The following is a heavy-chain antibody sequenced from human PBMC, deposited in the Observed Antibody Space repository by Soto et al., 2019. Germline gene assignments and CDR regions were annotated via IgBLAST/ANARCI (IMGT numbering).Heavy chain of an antibody. D-gene: IGHD2-21*01. CDR1: GGSISSYY. Sequence: SETLSLTCTVSGGSISSYYWSWIRQPPGKGLEWIGYIYYSGSTNYNPSLKSRVTISVDTSKNQFSLKLSSVTAADTAVYYCARQSQLAYCGGDCSNFDYWGQGTLVTVSS. CDR2: IYYSGST. V-gene: IGHV4-59*08. CDR3: ARQSQLAYCGGDCSNFDY. J-gene: IGHJ4*02.